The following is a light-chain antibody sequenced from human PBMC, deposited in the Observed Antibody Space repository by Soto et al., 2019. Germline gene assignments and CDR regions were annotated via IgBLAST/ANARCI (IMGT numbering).Light chain of an antibody. CDR1: SSNIGGNT. J-gene: IGLJ2*01. Sequence: QSVLTQPPSASGTPGQRVTISCSGSSSNIGGNTVNWYQQLPGAAPKLLIYTNSQRPSGVPDRFSGSKSGTSASLAISGLQSEDEADYYCAAWDDSLNGLVLFGGGTKVTVI. V-gene: IGLV1-44*01. CDR3: AAWDDSLNGLVL. CDR2: TNS.